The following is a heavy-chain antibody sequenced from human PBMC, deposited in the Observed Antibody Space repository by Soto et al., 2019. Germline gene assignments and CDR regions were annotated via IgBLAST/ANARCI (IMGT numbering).Heavy chain of an antibody. CDR3: ARSSGDYIESREFDY. J-gene: IGHJ4*02. CDR1: GFTFSSYA. D-gene: IGHD6-6*01. Sequence: GGSLRLSCAASGFTFSSYAMNWVRQAPGKGLEWVSLINTAGDTHYADSVKGRFTISRDNSRNTLYLQMNSLRADDTAVYYCARSSGDYIESREFDYWGQGTLVTVSS. V-gene: IGHV3-66*01. CDR2: INTAGDT.